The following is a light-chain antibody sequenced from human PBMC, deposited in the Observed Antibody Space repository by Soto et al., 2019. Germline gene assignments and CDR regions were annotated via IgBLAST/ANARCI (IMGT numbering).Light chain of an antibody. J-gene: IGLJ1*01. CDR2: DND. CDR1: SSNIGRYF. Sequence: SVLTQPPSVSSAPGQTVTISCSASSSNIGRYFVCWYQQLPGTAPKLLIFDNDKRPSGIPDRFSGSKSGTSATLGITGLQTGDEAEYFCGSWDSSLSAYVFGTVTKFTV. V-gene: IGLV1-51*01. CDR3: GSWDSSLSAYV.